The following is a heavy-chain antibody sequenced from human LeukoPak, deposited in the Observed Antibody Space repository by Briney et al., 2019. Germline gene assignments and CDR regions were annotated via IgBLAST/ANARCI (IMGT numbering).Heavy chain of an antibody. V-gene: IGHV3-48*04. CDR3: ARAQDYYDIKACFQH. J-gene: IGHJ1*01. CDR1: GFTFSSYS. Sequence: GGSLRLSCAASGFTFSSYSMNWVRQAPGKGLEWVSYISSSSSTIYYADSVKGRFTISRDNAKNSLYLQMNSLRAEDTAVYYCARAQDYYDIKACFQHWGQGTLVTVSS. D-gene: IGHD3-22*01. CDR2: ISSSSSTI.